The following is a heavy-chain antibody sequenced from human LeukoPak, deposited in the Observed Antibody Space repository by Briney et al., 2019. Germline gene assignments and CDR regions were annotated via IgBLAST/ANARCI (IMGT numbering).Heavy chain of an antibody. V-gene: IGHV3-23*01. CDR1: GFTFSSYA. CDR2: ISGSGGST. Sequence: GGSLRLSCAASGFTFSSYAMSWVRQAPGKGLGWVSAISGSGGSTYYADSVKGRFTISRDNSKNTLYLQMNSLRAEDTAVYYCAKDLATIFGGIVDYWGQGTLVTVSS. CDR3: AKDLATIFGGIVDY. D-gene: IGHD3-3*01. J-gene: IGHJ4*02.